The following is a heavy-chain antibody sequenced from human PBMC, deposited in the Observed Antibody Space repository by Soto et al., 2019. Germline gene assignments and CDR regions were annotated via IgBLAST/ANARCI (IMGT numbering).Heavy chain of an antibody. V-gene: IGHV4-4*02. CDR1: GGSISSSNW. J-gene: IGHJ4*02. CDR3: ARGSFLFTGTRTPIFDY. D-gene: IGHD1-7*01. CDR2: IYHSGST. Sequence: SETLSLTCAVSGGSISSSNWWSWVRQPPGKGLEWIGEIYHSGSTNYNPSLKSRVTISVDKSKNQFSLKLSSVTAADTAVYYCARGSFLFTGTRTPIFDYWGQGTMVTV.